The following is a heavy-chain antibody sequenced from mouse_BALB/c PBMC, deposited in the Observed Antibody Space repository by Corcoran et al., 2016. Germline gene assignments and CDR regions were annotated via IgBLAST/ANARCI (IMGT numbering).Heavy chain of an antibody. J-gene: IGHJ2*01. D-gene: IGHD2-3*01. CDR2: INPYNDGT. CDR3: ARWRWLLNYFDY. Sequence: ELQLQQSGPERVKPGASVKMSCKASGCTFTSYVMHWVKQKPGQGLEWIGYINPYNDGTKYNEKFKGKATLTSDQSSSTAYMELSSLTSEDSAVYYCARWRWLLNYFDYWGQGTTLTVSS. CDR1: GCTFTSYV. V-gene: IGHV1S136*01.